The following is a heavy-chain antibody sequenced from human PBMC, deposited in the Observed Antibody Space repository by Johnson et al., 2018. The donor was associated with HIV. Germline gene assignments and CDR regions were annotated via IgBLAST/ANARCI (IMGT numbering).Heavy chain of an antibody. CDR1: GFTFSSYA. V-gene: IGHV3-30*04. J-gene: IGHJ3*02. CDR3: ARSVHDYSDYLWGRDACDI. D-gene: IGHD4-11*01. CDR2: ISYDGSNK. Sequence: QVQLVESGGGVVQPGRSLRLSCAASGFTFSSYAMHWVRQAPGKGLEWVAVISYDGSNKYYADSVKGRFTISRDSSKNTLYLQMNSLRAEDMAVYYCARSVHDYSDYLWGRDACDIWGQGTMVAVSS.